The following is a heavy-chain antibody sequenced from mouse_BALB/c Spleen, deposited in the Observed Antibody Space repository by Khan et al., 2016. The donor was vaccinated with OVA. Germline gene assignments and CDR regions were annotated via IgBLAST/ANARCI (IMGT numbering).Heavy chain of an antibody. CDR1: GFSFSSFG. CDR2: NSSGSSTI. Sequence: EVQLVESGGGLVQPGGSRKLSCAASGFSFSSFGMNWVRQAPEKGLEWVAYNSSGSSTIYYTDTVKGRFPISRDNPKNTLFLQMTSLRSEDTAMYYCAKRCDGVGAIDYWGQGTTVTVSS. J-gene: IGHJ4*01. V-gene: IGHV5-17*02. D-gene: IGHD3-1*01. CDR3: AKRCDGVGAIDY.